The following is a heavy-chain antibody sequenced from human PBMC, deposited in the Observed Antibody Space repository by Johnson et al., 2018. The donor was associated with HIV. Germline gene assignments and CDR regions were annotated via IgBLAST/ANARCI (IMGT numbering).Heavy chain of an antibody. J-gene: IGHJ3*02. CDR3: ASIDAFDI. Sequence: VQLVESGGGVVQSGGSLRLSCTASGFTFSNYGIHWVRQTPGKGLEWVAFIRSDESNKYYADSVKGRFTISRDNSKNTLYLQMNSLRAEDTAVYYCASIDAFDIWGQGTMVTVSS. CDR2: IRSDESNK. CDR1: GFTFSNYG. V-gene: IGHV3-30*02.